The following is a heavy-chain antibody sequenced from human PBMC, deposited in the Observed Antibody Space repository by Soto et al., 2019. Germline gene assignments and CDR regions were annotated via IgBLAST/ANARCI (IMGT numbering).Heavy chain of an antibody. Sequence: PGGSLRLSCAASGITISRNYMSWVRQAPGKGLEWVSVIYGDGTTYYADSVKGRFTISRDNSKNTLYLQMNSLRAEDTAVYYCAKDLVGATPYNWLDPWGQGTLVTVSS. J-gene: IGHJ5*02. V-gene: IGHV3-53*01. CDR2: IYGDGTT. D-gene: IGHD1-26*01. CDR3: AKDLVGATPYNWLDP. CDR1: GITISRNY.